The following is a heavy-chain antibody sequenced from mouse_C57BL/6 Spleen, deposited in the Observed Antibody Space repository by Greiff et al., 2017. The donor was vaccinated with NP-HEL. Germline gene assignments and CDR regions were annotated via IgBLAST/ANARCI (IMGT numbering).Heavy chain of an antibody. CDR1: GYSITSGYY. J-gene: IGHJ1*03. Sequence: EVKLQESGPGLVKPSQSLSLTCSVTGYSITSGYYWNWIRQFPGNKLEWMGYISYDGSNNYNPSLKNRISITRDTSKNQFFLKLNSVTTEDTATYYCARDRGITTVPWYFDVWGTGTTVTVSS. V-gene: IGHV3-6*01. CDR3: ARDRGITTVPWYFDV. CDR2: ISYDGSN. D-gene: IGHD1-1*01.